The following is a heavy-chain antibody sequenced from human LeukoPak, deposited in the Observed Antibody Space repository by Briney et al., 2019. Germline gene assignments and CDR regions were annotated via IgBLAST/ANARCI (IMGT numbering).Heavy chain of an antibody. CDR3: AREVYSYGPFDY. D-gene: IGHD5-18*01. CDR1: GFTFSSYA. J-gene: IGHJ4*02. CDR2: ISYDGSNK. V-gene: IGHV3-30*04. Sequence: GRSLRLSCAASGFTFSSYAMHWVRQAPGKGLEWVAVISYDGSNKYYADSVKGRLTISRDNSKNTLYLQMNSLRAEDTAVYYCAREVYSYGPFDYWGQGTLVTVSS.